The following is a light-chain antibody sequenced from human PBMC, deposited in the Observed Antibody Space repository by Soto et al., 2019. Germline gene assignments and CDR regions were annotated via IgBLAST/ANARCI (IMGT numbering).Light chain of an antibody. V-gene: IGKV1-12*01. CDR1: QGITSW. CDR3: KQATSFPRT. Sequence: MQITQSPSSVSAHAGHTVTMSSPSSQGITSWLAWYQQKPGRAPKLLIYAASTLQSGVPSRFSGSGSGTEFTLTISSLQTEDFATYYCKQATSFPRTFGQGTKVDIK. CDR2: AAS. J-gene: IGKJ1*01.